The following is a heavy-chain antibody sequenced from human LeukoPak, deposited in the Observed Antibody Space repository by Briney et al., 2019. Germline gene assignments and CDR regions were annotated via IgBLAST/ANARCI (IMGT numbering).Heavy chain of an antibody. CDR3: ARGPALTLITMVRGVIIMKGSWFDP. CDR1: GGSFSGYY. CDR2: INHSGST. Sequence: SETLSLTCAVYGGSFSGYYWSWIRQPPGKGLEWIGEINHSGSTNYNPSLKSRVTISVDTSKNQFSLKLSSVTAADTAVYYCARGPALTLITMVRGVIIMKGSWFDPWGQGTLVTVSS. V-gene: IGHV4-34*01. J-gene: IGHJ5*02. D-gene: IGHD3-10*01.